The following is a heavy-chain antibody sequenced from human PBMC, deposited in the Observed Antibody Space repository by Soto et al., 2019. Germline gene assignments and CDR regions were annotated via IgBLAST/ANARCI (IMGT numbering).Heavy chain of an antibody. V-gene: IGHV3-23*01. D-gene: IGHD2-15*01. CDR2: ISGSGGST. Sequence: GGSLRLSCAASGFTFSSYAMSWVRQAPGKGLEWVSAISGSGGSTYYADPVKGRFTISRDNSKNTLYLQMNSLRAEDTAVYYCAKGRGPYCSGGSCYFDYWGQGTLVTVSS. J-gene: IGHJ4*02. CDR1: GFTFSSYA. CDR3: AKGRGPYCSGGSCYFDY.